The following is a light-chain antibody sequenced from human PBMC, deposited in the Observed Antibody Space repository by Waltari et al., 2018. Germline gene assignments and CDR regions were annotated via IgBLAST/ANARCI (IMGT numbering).Light chain of an antibody. V-gene: IGLV4-69*01. Sequence: QLVLTQSPSASASLGASAKIICTLSSGPTKNGIAWLPPQPEKGPRYLMKVHSDGTHNKGDGIPDRFSGSSSGAERYLTISSRQAEDEADYYCQTWGTGIRWVFGGGTKVTVL. CDR2: VHSDGTH. CDR1: SGPTKNG. CDR3: QTWGTGIRWV. J-gene: IGLJ3*02.